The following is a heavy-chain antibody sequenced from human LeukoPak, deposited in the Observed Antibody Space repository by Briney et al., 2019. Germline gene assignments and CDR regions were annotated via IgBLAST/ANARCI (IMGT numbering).Heavy chain of an antibody. J-gene: IGHJ3*02. V-gene: IGHV1-24*01. CDR2: FDPEDGET. Sequence: ASVKVSCKVSGYTLTELSMHWVRQAPGKGLEWMGGFDPEDGETIYAQKFQGRVTMTEDTSTDTAYMELSSLRSEDTAVYYCARDVLGGGWYYYDSSGSDAFDIWGQGTMVTVSS. CDR1: GYTLTELS. CDR3: ARDVLGGGWYYYDSSGSDAFDI. D-gene: IGHD3-22*01.